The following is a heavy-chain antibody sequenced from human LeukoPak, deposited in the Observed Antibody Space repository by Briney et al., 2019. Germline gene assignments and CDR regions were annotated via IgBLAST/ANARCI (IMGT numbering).Heavy chain of an antibody. Sequence: GGSLRLSCAASGFTFSSSWMTWGRQAPGKGLEWVANIKQDGSEKYYVDSVKGRFTISRDNAKNSLYLQMNSLRAEDTAVYYCARDRLKGIRYFDWLPLDYWGQGTLVTVSS. CDR1: GFTFSSSW. D-gene: IGHD3-9*01. V-gene: IGHV3-7*04. CDR3: ARDRLKGIRYFDWLPLDY. CDR2: IKQDGSEK. J-gene: IGHJ4*02.